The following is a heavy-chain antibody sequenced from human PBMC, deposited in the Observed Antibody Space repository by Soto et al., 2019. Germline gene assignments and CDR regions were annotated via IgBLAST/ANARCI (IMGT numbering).Heavy chain of an antibody. J-gene: IGHJ6*03. CDR3: ARLVRDIVVVPAATYYYYYMDV. Sequence: QVQLQESGPGLVKPSETLSLTCTVSGGSISSYYWSWIRQPPGKGLEWIGYIYYSGSTNYNPSLKSRVTISVDTSKNQFSLKLSSVTAADTAVYYCARLVRDIVVVPAATYYYYYMDVWGKGTTVTVSS. D-gene: IGHD2-2*01. CDR2: IYYSGST. V-gene: IGHV4-59*08. CDR1: GGSISSYY.